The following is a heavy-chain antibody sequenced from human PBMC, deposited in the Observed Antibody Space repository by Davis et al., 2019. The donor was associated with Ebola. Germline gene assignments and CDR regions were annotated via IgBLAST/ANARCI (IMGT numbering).Heavy chain of an antibody. J-gene: IGHJ4*02. CDR1: GYTFTSYY. V-gene: IGHV1-46*01. CDR2: INPSGGST. Sequence: ASVKVSCKASGYTFTSYYMHWVRQAPGQGLEWMGIINPSGGSTSYAQKFQGRVTMTRDTSISTAYMEVGILRSDDTAVYYCARAQFPTTSDHWGQGTLVTVSS. CDR3: ARAQFPTTSDH. D-gene: IGHD1-1*01.